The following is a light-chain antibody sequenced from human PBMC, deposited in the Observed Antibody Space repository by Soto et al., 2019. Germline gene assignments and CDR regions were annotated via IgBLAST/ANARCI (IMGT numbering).Light chain of an antibody. V-gene: IGKV3-20*01. CDR1: QSVSSTY. Sequence: EIVLTQSPGTLSLSPGERATLSCRASQSVSSTYIAWYQQKPGQAPRVLIYGASSRATGIPDRFSGSGSGTDFTLTISRLEPEGFAVYFCQQYGRSPPFTFGQGTKVEIK. CDR2: GAS. CDR3: QQYGRSPPFT. J-gene: IGKJ2*01.